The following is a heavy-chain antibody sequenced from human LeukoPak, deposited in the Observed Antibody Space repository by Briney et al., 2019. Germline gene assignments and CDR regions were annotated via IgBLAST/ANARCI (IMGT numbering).Heavy chain of an antibody. J-gene: IGHJ5*02. CDR1: GGTFSSYA. CDR2: IIPIFGTA. CDR3: ARDGGIAAAGDRPFDP. V-gene: IGHV1-69*05. D-gene: IGHD6-13*01. Sequence: ASVKVSRKASGGTFSSYAISWVRQASGQGLEWMGGIIPIFGTANYAQKFQGRVTITTDESTSTAYMELSSLRSEDTAVYYCARDGGIAAAGDRPFDPWGQGTLVTVSS.